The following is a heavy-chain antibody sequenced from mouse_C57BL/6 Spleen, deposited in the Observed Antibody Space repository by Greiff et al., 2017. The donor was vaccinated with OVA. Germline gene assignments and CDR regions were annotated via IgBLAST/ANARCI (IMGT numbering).Heavy chain of an antibody. CDR2: IRYSGST. CDR3: ARGAYYDYDWFAY. J-gene: IGHJ3*01. CDR1: GYSITSGYD. V-gene: IGHV3-1*01. Sequence: EVQLVESGPGMVKPSQSLSLTCTVTGYSITSGYDWHWIRHFPGNKLEWMGYIRYSGSTNYNPSLKSRISITHDTSKNHFFLKLNSVTTEDTAADYGARGAYYDYDWFAYWGQGTLVTVSA. D-gene: IGHD2-4*01.